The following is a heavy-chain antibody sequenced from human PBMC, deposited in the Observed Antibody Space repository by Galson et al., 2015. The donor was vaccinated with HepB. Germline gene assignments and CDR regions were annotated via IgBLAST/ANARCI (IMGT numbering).Heavy chain of an antibody. D-gene: IGHD3-3*01. Sequence: LSLTCTVSGGSINSSGSYWSWIRQHPGKGLEWLGYIDHSGRSFSSPSLQSRVTFSIDTSKNQFSLNLTSVTVADTAVYFCARDDIWSGLDVWGQGTTVTVS. CDR1: GGSINSSGSY. CDR3: ARDDIWSGLDV. J-gene: IGHJ6*02. CDR2: IDHSGRS. V-gene: IGHV4-31*03.